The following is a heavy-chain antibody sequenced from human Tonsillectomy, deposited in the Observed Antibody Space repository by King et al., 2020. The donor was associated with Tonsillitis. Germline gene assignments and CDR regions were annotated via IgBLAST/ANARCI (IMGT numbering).Heavy chain of an antibody. CDR3: ARRSPTFCGGDCYSTFDS. J-gene: IGHJ4*02. V-gene: IGHV5-51*03. D-gene: IGHD2-21*02. Sequence: VQLVESGAEVKKTGDSLKISCKGSGYTFATYWVGWVRQMPGKGLEWMGNIFPRDSDIRYSPSFQGQVTISADKSINTAYLQWSSLKASDTAMCFCARRSPTFCGGDCYSTFDSWGQGTLVAVS. CDR1: GYTFATYW. CDR2: IFPRDSDI.